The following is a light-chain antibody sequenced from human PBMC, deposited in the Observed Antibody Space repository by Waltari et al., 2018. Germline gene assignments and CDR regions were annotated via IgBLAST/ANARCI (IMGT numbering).Light chain of an antibody. CDR1: RSNLASNP. Sequence: QSVLTQPPSASGTPGQRVTIPCSGSRSNLASNPVYWYQPPPGTAPKPPIYRNSQRPPGVPDRLSGSKSGTSASLAMSGLRSEDEADYYCAAWDNSLSAWVFGGGTKLTVL. J-gene: IGLJ3*02. V-gene: IGLV1-47*01. CDR2: RNS. CDR3: AAWDNSLSAWV.